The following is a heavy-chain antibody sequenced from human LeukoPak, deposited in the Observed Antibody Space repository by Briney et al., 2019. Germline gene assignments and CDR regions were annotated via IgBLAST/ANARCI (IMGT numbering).Heavy chain of an antibody. CDR1: GFTFSSYW. CDR3: ARYFLITMIVVPGAFDI. CDR2: IKQDGSEK. D-gene: IGHD3-22*01. V-gene: IGHV3-7*01. J-gene: IGHJ3*02. Sequence: PGGSLRLSCAASGFTFSSYWMSWVRQAPGKGLEWVANIKQDGSEKYYVDSVKGRFTISRDNAKNSLYLQMNSLRAEDTAVYYCARYFLITMIVVPGAFDIWGQGTMVTVSS.